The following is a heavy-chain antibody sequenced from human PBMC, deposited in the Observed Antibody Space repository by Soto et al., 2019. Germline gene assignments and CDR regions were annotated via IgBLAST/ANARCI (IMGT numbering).Heavy chain of an antibody. Sequence: SETLSLTCAVSGGSISSGGYSWSWIRQPPGKGLEWIGYIYHSGSTYYNPSLKSRVTISVDRSKNQFSLKLSSVTAADTAVYYCARLVADDAFDIWGQGTMVTVSS. J-gene: IGHJ3*02. CDR3: ARLVADDAFDI. CDR1: GGSISSGGYS. CDR2: IYHSGST. V-gene: IGHV4-30-2*01. D-gene: IGHD2-21*01.